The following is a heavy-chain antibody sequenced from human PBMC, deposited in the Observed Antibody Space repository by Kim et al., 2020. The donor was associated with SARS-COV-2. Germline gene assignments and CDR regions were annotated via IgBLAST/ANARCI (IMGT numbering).Heavy chain of an antibody. Sequence: GGSLRLSCVASGFTFSNYAITWARQAPGKGLEWVSTISGNGGSTYYADSVKGRFTISRDNSKNTLYLQMNSLGAEDTAIYYCAKTTYFYDRGAYYYPGGIDYWGRGTLVAVSS. CDR3: AKTTYFYDRGAYYYPGGIDY. CDR2: ISGNGGST. V-gene: IGHV3-23*01. D-gene: IGHD3-22*01. CDR1: GFTFSNYA. J-gene: IGHJ4*02.